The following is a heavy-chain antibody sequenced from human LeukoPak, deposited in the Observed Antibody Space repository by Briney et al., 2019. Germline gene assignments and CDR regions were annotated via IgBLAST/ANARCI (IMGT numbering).Heavy chain of an antibody. CDR2: INHSGST. J-gene: IGHJ4*02. D-gene: IGHD2-15*01. CDR3: ARGHIDCSGGSCYHFDY. V-gene: IGHV4-34*01. CDR1: GGSFSGYY. Sequence: SETLSLTCAVYGGSFSGYYWSWIRQPPGKGLEWIGEINHSGSTNYNPSLKSRVTTSVDTSKNQFSLKLSSVTAADTAVYYCARGHIDCSGGSCYHFDYWGQGTLVTVSS.